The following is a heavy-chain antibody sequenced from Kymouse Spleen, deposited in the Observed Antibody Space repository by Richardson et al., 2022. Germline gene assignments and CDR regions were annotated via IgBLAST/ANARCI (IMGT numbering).Heavy chain of an antibody. CDR3: ARYSNYYYYYGMDV. J-gene: IGHJ6*02. CDR1: GGSISSSSYY. D-gene: IGHD4-11,IGHD4-11*01. V-gene: IGHV4-39*01. CDR2: IYYSGST. Sequence: QLQLQESGPGLVKPSETLSLTCTVSGGSISSSSYYWGWIRQPPGKGLEWIGSIYYSGSTYYNPSLKSRVTISVDTSKNQFSLKLSSVTAADTAVYYCARYSNYYYYYGMDVWGQGTTVTVSS.